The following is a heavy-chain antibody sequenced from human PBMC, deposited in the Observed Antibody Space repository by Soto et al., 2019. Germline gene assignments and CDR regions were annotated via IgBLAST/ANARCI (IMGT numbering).Heavy chain of an antibody. CDR1: GFTFSSYG. V-gene: IGHV3-33*01. Sequence: GGSLRLSCAASGFTFSSYGMHWVRQAPGKGLEWVAVIWYDGSNKYYADSVKGRFTISRDNSKNTLYLQMNSLRAEDTAVYYCARDPAGIAVAGTVGGFDYWGQGTLVTVSS. CDR3: ARDPAGIAVAGTVGGFDY. D-gene: IGHD6-19*01. J-gene: IGHJ4*02. CDR2: IWYDGSNK.